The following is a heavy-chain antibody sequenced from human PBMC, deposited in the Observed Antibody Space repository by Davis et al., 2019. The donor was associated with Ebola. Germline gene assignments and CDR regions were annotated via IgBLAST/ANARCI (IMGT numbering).Heavy chain of an antibody. V-gene: IGHV3-48*03. CDR1: GLTFSSYE. CDR3: ARGYGYIEDSSFDS. Sequence: PGGSLRLSCVASGLTFSSYEMNWVRQATGKGLEWVSYISSSCRATYYADSLKGRFTISRDNAKNSLDLQINSLRAEDTAAYYCARGYGYIEDSSFDSCSQGILVTVSS. D-gene: IGHD6-13*01. CDR2: ISSSCRAT. J-gene: IGHJ4*02.